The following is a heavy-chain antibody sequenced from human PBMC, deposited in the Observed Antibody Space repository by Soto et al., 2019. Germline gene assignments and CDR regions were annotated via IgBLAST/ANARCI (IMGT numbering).Heavy chain of an antibody. CDR3: ASRPPRWLSRGYYKISPRWFDP. Sequence: SGPTLVNPTQTLTLTCTFSGFSLSTSGVGVGWIRQPPGKALEWIALIYCDDDKRYSPSLKSRLTITKDTCKIQVVVTKTNMDPVDTGRYFCASRPPRWLSRGYYKISPRWFDPWGQGTLVTVSS. V-gene: IGHV2-5*02. D-gene: IGHD3-22*01. CDR1: GFSLSTSGVG. J-gene: IGHJ5*02. CDR2: IYCDDDK.